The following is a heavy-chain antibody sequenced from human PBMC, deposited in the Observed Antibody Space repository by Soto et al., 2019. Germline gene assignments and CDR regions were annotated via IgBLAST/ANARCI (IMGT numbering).Heavy chain of an antibody. D-gene: IGHD2-15*01. Sequence: QVQLVQSGAEVKKPGASVKVSCKASGYTFTDYYMHWVRQAPGQGLEWMGCINPNSVGTKYVQKIQGWVTMTRDTSTNTAYMELSRRRSDATAVYYCAGDFCRGGTCNDFWGQGTLVTVSS. CDR3: AGDFCRGGTCNDF. CDR1: GYTFTDYY. J-gene: IGHJ4*02. V-gene: IGHV1-2*04. CDR2: INPNSVGT.